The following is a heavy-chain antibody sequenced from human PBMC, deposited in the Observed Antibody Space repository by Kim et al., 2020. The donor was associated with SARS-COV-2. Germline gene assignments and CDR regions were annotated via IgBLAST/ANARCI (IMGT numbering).Heavy chain of an antibody. J-gene: IGHJ6*02. CDR3: ARDRAMDV. Sequence: SGGTNSNPALKSRVTISVDKSKSQFSLKLSSVTAADTAVYYCARDRAMDVWGQGTTVTVSS. CDR2: SGGT. V-gene: IGHV4-4*02.